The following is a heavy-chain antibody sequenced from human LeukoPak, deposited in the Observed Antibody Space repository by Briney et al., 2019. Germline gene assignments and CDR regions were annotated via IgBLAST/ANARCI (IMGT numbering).Heavy chain of an antibody. D-gene: IGHD3-22*01. Sequence: ASVKVSCKVSGYTLTELSMHWVRQAPGQGLEWMGIINPSGGSTSYAQKFQGRVTMTRDTSTSTVYMELSSLRSEDTAVYYCAREVGSSGYHDYWGQGTLVTVSS. CDR2: INPSGGST. CDR1: GYTLTELS. V-gene: IGHV1-46*01. J-gene: IGHJ4*02. CDR3: AREVGSSGYHDY.